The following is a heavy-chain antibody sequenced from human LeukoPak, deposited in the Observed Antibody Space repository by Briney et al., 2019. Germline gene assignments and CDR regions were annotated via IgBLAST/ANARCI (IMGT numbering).Heavy chain of an antibody. CDR1: GGSISSYY. D-gene: IGHD4-17*01. CDR2: IYYSGST. J-gene: IGHJ5*02. Sequence: SETLSLTCTASGGSISSYYWSWIRQPPGRGLEWVGYIYYSGSTNYNPSLKSRVTISVHTSKSQFSLRLSSVTAADTAVYYCARRGEHDYGDYGGTGWFDPWGQGTLVTVSS. V-gene: IGHV4-59*08. CDR3: ARRGEHDYGDYGGTGWFDP.